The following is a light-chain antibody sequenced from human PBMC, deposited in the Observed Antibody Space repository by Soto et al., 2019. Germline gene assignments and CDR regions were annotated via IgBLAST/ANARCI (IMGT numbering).Light chain of an antibody. V-gene: IGLV2-14*01. CDR3: SSYPTIHTLSFV. Sequence: QSALTQPASVSGSPGQSITISCTGTSSDVGNDNFVSWYQHHPGKAPKLIIYEVSYRPSGVSHRFSGSKSGNTASLTISGLQSEDEADYYCSSYPTIHTLSFVFGNGTKVTVL. J-gene: IGLJ1*01. CDR2: EVS. CDR1: SSDVGNDNF.